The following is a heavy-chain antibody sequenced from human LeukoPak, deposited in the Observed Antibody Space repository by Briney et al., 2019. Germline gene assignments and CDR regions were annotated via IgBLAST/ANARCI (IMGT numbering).Heavy chain of an antibody. CDR2: FDPGDAET. CDR1: GYSLTELS. V-gene: IGHV1-24*01. J-gene: IGHJ3*02. Sequence: ASVKVSCKVSGYSLTELSMHWVRRTLGKGLEWMGAFDPGDAETIYAQKFQGRVTLTEGTSTDTAYMELTSLRAEDTAVYYCATFVPYSDSSDFYIHAFHIWGRGTMVTVSS. D-gene: IGHD3-22*01. CDR3: ATFVPYSDSSDFYIHAFHI.